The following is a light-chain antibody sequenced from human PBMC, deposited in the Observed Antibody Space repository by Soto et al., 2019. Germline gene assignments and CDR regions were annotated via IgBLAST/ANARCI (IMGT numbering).Light chain of an antibody. Sequence: QSALTQPASVSGSPGQSITISCTGTSSDVGGYDYVSWYQQHPGKAPKRMIYEVTNRPSGVSNRFSGSKSGNTASLTISGLQAEDEADYYCNSYTSTANLVFGGGTKLTVL. CDR3: NSYTSTANLV. CDR1: SSDVGGYDY. V-gene: IGLV2-14*01. CDR2: EVT. J-gene: IGLJ2*01.